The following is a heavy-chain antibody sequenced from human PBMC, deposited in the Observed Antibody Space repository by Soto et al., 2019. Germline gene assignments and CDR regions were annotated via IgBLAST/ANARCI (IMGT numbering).Heavy chain of an antibody. Sequence: SETLSLTCTVSGGSISSSSYYWGWIRQPPGKGLEWIGSIYYSGSTYYNPSLKSRVTISVDTSKNQFSLKLSSVTAADTAVYYCASLHRGIVGATSAVPNWGQGTLVTVSS. J-gene: IGHJ4*02. D-gene: IGHD1-26*01. CDR1: GGSISSSSYY. V-gene: IGHV4-39*01. CDR2: IYYSGST. CDR3: ASLHRGIVGATSAVPN.